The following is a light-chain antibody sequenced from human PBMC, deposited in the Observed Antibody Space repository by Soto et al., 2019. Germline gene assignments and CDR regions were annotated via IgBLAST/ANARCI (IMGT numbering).Light chain of an antibody. Sequence: QSVLTQTPSVSGAPGQRVTISCTGSSSNSGAGYDVHWYQQLPGTAPKLLIYGNSNRPSGVPDRFSGSKSGTSASLAITGLQAVDEADYYCQSYDSSLSGVVFGGGTQLTVL. CDR2: GNS. V-gene: IGLV1-40*01. J-gene: IGLJ2*01. CDR3: QSYDSSLSGVV. CDR1: SSNSGAGYD.